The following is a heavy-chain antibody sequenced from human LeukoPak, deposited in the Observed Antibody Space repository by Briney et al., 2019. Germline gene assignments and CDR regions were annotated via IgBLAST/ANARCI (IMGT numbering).Heavy chain of an antibody. CDR2: ISGSGGST. Sequence: GGSLRLSCAASGFTFSSYAMSWVRQAPGKGLEWVSAISGSGGSTYYADSVKGRSTISRDNSKNTLYLQMNSLRAEDTAVYYCAKVQALGYCSSTSCYYFDYWGQGTLVTVSS. V-gene: IGHV3-23*01. CDR1: GFTFSSYA. J-gene: IGHJ4*02. D-gene: IGHD2-2*01. CDR3: AKVQALGYCSSTSCYYFDY.